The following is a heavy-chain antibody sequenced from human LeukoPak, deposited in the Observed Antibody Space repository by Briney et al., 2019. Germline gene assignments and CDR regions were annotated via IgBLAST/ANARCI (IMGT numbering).Heavy chain of an antibody. V-gene: IGHV3-21*01. CDR2: ISGSSSYI. D-gene: IGHD6-13*01. CDR1: GFTFSSYN. J-gene: IGHJ4*02. CDR3: ARTGVGKQQPEDY. Sequence: GGSLRLSCAASGFTFSSYNMNWVRQAPGKGLEWVSSISGSSSYIYYADSVKGRFTISRDNAKNSLYLQMNSLRAEDTAVYYCARTGVGKQQPEDYWGQGTLVTVSS.